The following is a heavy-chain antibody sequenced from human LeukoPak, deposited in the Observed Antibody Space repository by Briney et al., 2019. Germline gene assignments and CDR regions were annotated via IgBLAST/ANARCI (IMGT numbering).Heavy chain of an antibody. V-gene: IGHV3-11*01. D-gene: IGHD3-22*01. Sequence: GGSLRLSCATSGFTFSDHYMTWIRQAPGKGLETVSYIYNGGDTIYYADSVRGRFTISRDNAKNSLYLQMNSLRVEDTALYYCARGWTRSSGYDYWGQGTLVTVSS. J-gene: IGHJ4*02. CDR1: GFTFSDHY. CDR3: ARGWTRSSGYDY. CDR2: IYNGGDTI.